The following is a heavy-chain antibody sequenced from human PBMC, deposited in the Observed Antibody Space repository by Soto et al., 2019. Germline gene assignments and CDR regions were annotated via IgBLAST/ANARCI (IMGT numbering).Heavy chain of an antibody. D-gene: IGHD3-22*01. J-gene: IGHJ4*02. Sequence: GASVKVSCKASGYTFTSFGITWVRQAPGQGLEWMGWISPYNGNTKYAQKIHGRVTMTRDTSTSTVYMELSSLRSEDTAVYYCARVADSSGYYSDYWGQGTLVTVSS. V-gene: IGHV1-18*01. CDR3: ARVADSSGYYSDY. CDR1: GYTFTSFG. CDR2: ISPYNGNT.